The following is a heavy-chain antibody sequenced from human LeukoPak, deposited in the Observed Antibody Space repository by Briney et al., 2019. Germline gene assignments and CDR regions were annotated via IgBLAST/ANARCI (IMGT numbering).Heavy chain of an antibody. D-gene: IGHD2-15*01. J-gene: IGHJ4*02. CDR3: ARRYCSGGTCYFDY. Sequence: GESLRISCKGSGYSFTSYWIGWVRQMPGKGLEWMGIIYPDDSDTRYKPSFEGQVTISADKSISTAYLQWSSLKASDTAMYYCARRYCSGGTCYFDYWGQGTLVTVSS. CDR1: GYSFTSYW. V-gene: IGHV5-51*01. CDR2: IYPDDSDT.